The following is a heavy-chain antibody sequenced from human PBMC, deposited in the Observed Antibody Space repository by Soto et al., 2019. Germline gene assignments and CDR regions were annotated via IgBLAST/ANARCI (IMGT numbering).Heavy chain of an antibody. V-gene: IGHV1-46*02. J-gene: IGHJ4*02. CDR1: RFPFNKYY. Sequence: ASVKVSCKASRFPFNKYYIHWVRQAPGQGLEWMGVINPSGGSTSHAEKFLGRLTMTRDTSTSTVYLELNSLRSEDTAVYYCARDKGFGVVNLFDNWGQATLVTASS. CDR2: INPSGGST. D-gene: IGHD3-3*01. CDR3: ARDKGFGVVNLFDN.